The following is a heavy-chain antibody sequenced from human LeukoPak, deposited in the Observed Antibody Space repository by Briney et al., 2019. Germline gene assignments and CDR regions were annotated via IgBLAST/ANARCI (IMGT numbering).Heavy chain of an antibody. J-gene: IGHJ4*02. V-gene: IGHV3-23*01. CDR3: AKSTSIATPFDY. D-gene: IGHD6-6*01. Sequence: GGSLRLSCAASGFTFSNYWMHWVRQAPGKGLEWVSAISGSGGSTYYADSVKGRFTISRDNSKNTLYLQMNSLRAEDTAVYYCAKSTSIATPFDYWGQGTLVTVSS. CDR2: ISGSGGST. CDR1: GFTFSNYW.